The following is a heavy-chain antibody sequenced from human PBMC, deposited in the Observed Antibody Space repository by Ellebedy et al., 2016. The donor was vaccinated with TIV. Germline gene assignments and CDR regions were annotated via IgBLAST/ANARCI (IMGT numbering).Heavy chain of an antibody. D-gene: IGHD6-25*01. CDR3: ARANDGSGDY. J-gene: IGHJ4*02. CDR1: GFTFSSYW. V-gene: IGHV3-74*01. CDR2: INNDGSSA. Sequence: GESLKISCAASGFTFSSYWMHWVRQAPGKGLVWVSRINNDGSSAIYADSVKGRFTISRDNAKNTLYLQMNSLRAEDTAVYYCARANDGSGDYWGQGALVTVSS.